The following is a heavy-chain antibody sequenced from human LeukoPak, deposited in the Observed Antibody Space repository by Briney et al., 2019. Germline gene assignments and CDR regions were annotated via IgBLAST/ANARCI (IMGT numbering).Heavy chain of an antibody. D-gene: IGHD2-21*02. Sequence: GGSLRLSCAASGFTLGNYWMHWVRHAPGKGLVWVSRGEGDGSSSTYADSVKGRFTISRDYAKNTLYLQMNSLRADDTAVYYCTKSDHFDYWGQGTLVTVSS. CDR3: TKSDHFDY. CDR1: GFTLGNYW. V-gene: IGHV3-74*03. CDR2: GEGDGSSS. J-gene: IGHJ4*02.